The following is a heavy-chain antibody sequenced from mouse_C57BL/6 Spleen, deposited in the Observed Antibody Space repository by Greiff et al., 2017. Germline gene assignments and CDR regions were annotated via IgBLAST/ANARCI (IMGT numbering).Heavy chain of an antibody. Sequence: EVQLQQSGAELVKPGASVKLSCTASGFTIKDYYMHWVKQRTEQGLEWIGGIDPEDGATKYAPKFQGKATITADTSSNTAYLQRGSLTSEDTAVYYGACITTVSSGARDYWGQGTSVTVSS. D-gene: IGHD1-1*01. V-gene: IGHV14-2*01. J-gene: IGHJ4*01. CDR2: IDPEDGAT. CDR3: ACITTVSSGARDY. CDR1: GFTIKDYY.